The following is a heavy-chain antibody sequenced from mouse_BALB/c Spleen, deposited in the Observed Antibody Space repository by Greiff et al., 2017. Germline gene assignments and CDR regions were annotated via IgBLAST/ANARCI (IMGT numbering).Heavy chain of an antibody. CDR1: GFTFSSFG. J-gene: IGHJ3*01. V-gene: IGHV5-17*02. CDR3: ARSNGQAWFAY. Sequence: EVKLMESGGGLVQPGGSRKLSCAASGFTFSSFGMHWVRQAPEKGLEWVAYISSGSSTIYYADTVKGRFTISRDNPKNTLFLQMTSLRSEDTAMYYCARSNGQAWFAYWGQGTLVTVSA. D-gene: IGHD1-1*02. CDR2: ISSGSSTI.